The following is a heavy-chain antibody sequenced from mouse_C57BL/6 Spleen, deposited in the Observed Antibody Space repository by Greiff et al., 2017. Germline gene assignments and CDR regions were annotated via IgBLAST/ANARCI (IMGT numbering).Heavy chain of an antibody. CDR1: GYAFTNYL. CDR3: ARGYYYGSSPSFDY. D-gene: IGHD1-1*01. V-gene: IGHV1-54*01. Sequence: QVQLQQSGAELVRPGTSVKVSCKASGYAFTNYLIEWVKQRPGQGLEWIGVINPGSGGTNSNEKFKGKATLTADKSSSTAYMQLSSLTSEDSAVYFWARGYYYGSSPSFDYWGQGTTLTVSS. J-gene: IGHJ2*01. CDR2: INPGSGGT.